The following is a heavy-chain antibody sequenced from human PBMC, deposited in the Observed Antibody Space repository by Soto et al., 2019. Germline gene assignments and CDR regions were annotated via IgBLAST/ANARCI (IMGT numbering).Heavy chain of an antibody. CDR1: GYTFTGYF. CDR3: ARGGRQVLYYFDY. J-gene: IGHJ4*02. CDR2: INPKTGGT. Sequence: ASVKVSCKASGYTFTGYFMHWVRQAPGQGLEWMGWINPKTGGTNYAQKFQGRVTMARDTSVSTGYMDLSSLRSDDTAVYFCARGGRQVLYYFDYWGQGSLVTVSS. V-gene: IGHV1-2*02. D-gene: IGHD2-2*01.